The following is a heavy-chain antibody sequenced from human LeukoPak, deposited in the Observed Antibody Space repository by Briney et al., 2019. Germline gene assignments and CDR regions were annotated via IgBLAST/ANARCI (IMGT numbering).Heavy chain of an antibody. CDR3: ARGERDYYDSSPH. J-gene: IGHJ4*02. Sequence: GGSLRLSCAASGFTFSSYAMHWVRQAPGKGLEWVAVISYDGSNKYYADSVKGRFTISRDNSKNTLYLQMNSLRAEDTAVYYCARGERDYYDSSPHWGQGTLVTVSS. CDR1: GFTFSSYA. CDR2: ISYDGSNK. V-gene: IGHV3-30-3*01. D-gene: IGHD3-22*01.